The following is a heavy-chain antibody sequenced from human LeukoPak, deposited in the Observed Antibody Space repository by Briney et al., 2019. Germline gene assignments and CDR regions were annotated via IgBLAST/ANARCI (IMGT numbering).Heavy chain of an antibody. CDR1: GYTLTELS. CDR2: FDPEDGET. Sequence: ASVKVSCKVSGYTLTELSMHWVRQAPGKGLEWMGGFDPEDGETIYAQKFQGRVTMTEDTSTDTAYMELSSLRSEDTAVSYCATEFDILTGVDAFDIWGQGTMVTVSS. CDR3: ATEFDILTGVDAFDI. V-gene: IGHV1-24*01. D-gene: IGHD3-9*01. J-gene: IGHJ3*02.